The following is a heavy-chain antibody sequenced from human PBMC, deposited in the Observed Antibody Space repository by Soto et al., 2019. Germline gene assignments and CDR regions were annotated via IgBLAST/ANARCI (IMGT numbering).Heavy chain of an antibody. CDR1: GFTFDDYA. J-gene: IGHJ3*02. D-gene: IGHD3-22*01. V-gene: IGHV3-9*01. Sequence: SLRLSCAASGFTFDDYAMHWVRQAPGKGLEWFSGISWNSGSIGYADSVKGRFTISRNNAKKPLYLQMYSLRGEDTALHXCGKVAYYYDISGYYNDAFGIGSQRKIVTVSS. CDR2: ISWNSGSI. CDR3: GKVAYYYDISGYYNDAFGI.